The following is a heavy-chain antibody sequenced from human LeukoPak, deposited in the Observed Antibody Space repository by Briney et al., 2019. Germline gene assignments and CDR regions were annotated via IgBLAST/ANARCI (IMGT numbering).Heavy chain of an antibody. D-gene: IGHD3-16*02. CDR2: INGRGDST. CDR1: GLSFSSYA. V-gene: IGHV3-23*01. Sequence: GGSLRLSCAASGLSFSSYAISWVRQAPGKGLEWVSGINGRGDSTVYADSVKGRFTISRDNSKNTLYLQMNSLRVEDTAVYYCARRLSYYFDYWGQGTLVTVSS. J-gene: IGHJ4*02. CDR3: ARRLSYYFDY.